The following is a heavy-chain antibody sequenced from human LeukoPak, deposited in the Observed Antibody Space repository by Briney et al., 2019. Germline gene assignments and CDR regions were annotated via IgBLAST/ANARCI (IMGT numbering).Heavy chain of an antibody. J-gene: IGHJ6*02. CDR1: GCSLSSGDYY. CDR3: ARRHGDNAYYSYYGMDV. D-gene: IGHD4-17*01. CDR2: IYYRGST. Sequence: SQTLSLTCTVSGCSLSSGDYYCSWIPQPPGKGLEWIGYIYYRGSTYYNPSLKSRVTMSVDTSKNHFSLNLRSVTAADTAVYYCARRHGDNAYYSYYGMDVWGQGTTVTVSS. V-gene: IGHV4-30-4*01.